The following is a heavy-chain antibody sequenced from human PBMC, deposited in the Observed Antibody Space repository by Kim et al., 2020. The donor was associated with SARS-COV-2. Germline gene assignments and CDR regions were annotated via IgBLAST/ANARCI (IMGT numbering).Heavy chain of an antibody. CDR2: IKSNTGGGRN. Sequence: GGSLRLSCAASGFTFSNDWMSWVRQAPGKGLVCVSRIKSNTGGGRNAYSAHVRVRFSIYKADTTKKLYLQMISAKTEATDDYSRTTKICEGTLWGQGTL. CDR1: GFTFSNDW. D-gene: IGHD2-21*01. J-gene: IGHJ4*02. CDR3: TTKICEGTL. V-gene: IGHV3-15*01.